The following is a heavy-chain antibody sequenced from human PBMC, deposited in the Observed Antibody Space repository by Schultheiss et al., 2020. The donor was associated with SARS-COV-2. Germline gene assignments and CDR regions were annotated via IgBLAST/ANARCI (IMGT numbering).Heavy chain of an antibody. CDR3: ARARVPDY. V-gene: IGHV4-4*07. D-gene: IGHD5/OR15-5a*01. J-gene: IGHJ4*02. CDR1: GGSISSYY. Sequence: SQTLSLTCTVSGGSISSYYWSWIRQPPGKGLEWLGRLYTSGTTNYNPSLKNRLTMSVDTSKNHFSLKLSSVTAADTAVYYCARARVPDYWGQGTLVTVSS. CDR2: LYTSGTT.